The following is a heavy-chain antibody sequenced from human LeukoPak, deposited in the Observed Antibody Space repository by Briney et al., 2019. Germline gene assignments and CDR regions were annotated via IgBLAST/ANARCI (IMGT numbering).Heavy chain of an antibody. CDR2: IYYSGST. CDR3: ATRPIEAMDTGGFDY. D-gene: IGHD6-13*01. V-gene: IGHV4-31*03. J-gene: IGHJ4*02. CDR1: GGSISSGGYY. Sequence: SQTLSLTCTVSGGSISSGGYYWSWIRQHPGKGLEWIGYIYYSGSTYYNPSLKSRVTISVDTSKNQFSLKLSSVTAADTAVYYCATRPIEAMDTGGFDYWGQGTLVTVSS.